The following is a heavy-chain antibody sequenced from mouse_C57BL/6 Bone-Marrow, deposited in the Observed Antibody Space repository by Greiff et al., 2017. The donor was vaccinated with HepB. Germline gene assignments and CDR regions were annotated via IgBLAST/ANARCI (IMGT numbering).Heavy chain of an antibody. V-gene: IGHV5-12*01. J-gene: IGHJ1*03. CDR3: ARQVTTVVAPLGFDV. CDR2: ISNGGGST. Sequence: DVKLVESGGGLVQPGGSLKLSCAASGFTFSDYYMYWVRQTPEKRLEWVAYISNGGGSTYYPDTVKGRFTISRDNAKNTLYLQMSRLKSEDTAMYDCARQVTTVVAPLGFDVWGTGTTVTVSS. CDR1: GFTFSDYY. D-gene: IGHD1-1*01.